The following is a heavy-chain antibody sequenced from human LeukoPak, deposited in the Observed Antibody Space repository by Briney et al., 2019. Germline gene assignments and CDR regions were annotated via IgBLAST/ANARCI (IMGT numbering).Heavy chain of an antibody. CDR2: INHSGST. CDR1: GFTFSSYW. Sequence: GSLRLSCAASGFTFSSYWMSWVRQPPGKGLEWIGEINHSGSTNYSPSLKSRVTISVDTSKNQFSLKLSSVTAADTAVYYCARGSYSRDFDYWGQGTLVAVSS. J-gene: IGHJ4*02. V-gene: IGHV4-34*01. CDR3: ARGSYSRDFDY. D-gene: IGHD6-13*01.